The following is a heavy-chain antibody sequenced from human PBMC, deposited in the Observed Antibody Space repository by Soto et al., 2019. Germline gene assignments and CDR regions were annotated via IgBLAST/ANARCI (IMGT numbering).Heavy chain of an antibody. V-gene: IGHV5-10-1*01. CDR2: IDPSDSYT. CDR3: ARHEGSIVEMAL. J-gene: IGHJ4*02. Sequence: PGESLKISCKGSGYSFTSYWISWVRQMPGKGLEWMGRIDPSDSYTNYSPSFQGHVTISADKSISTAYLQWSSLKASDTAMYYCARHEGSIVEMALWGQGTLVTVSS. D-gene: IGHD2-2*01. CDR1: GYSFTSYW.